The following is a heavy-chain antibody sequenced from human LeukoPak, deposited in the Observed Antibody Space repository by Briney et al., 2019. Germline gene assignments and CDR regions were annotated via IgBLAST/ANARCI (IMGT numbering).Heavy chain of an antibody. V-gene: IGHV4-4*02. Sequence: PSGTLSLTCAVSGGSIKSNNWWSWVRQPPGKGLEWIGEIYHSGSTNYNPSLESRVTVSVDKSKNQFSLDLSSVTAADTAVYYCARDRGAAAGYFDYWGQGTLVTVSS. J-gene: IGHJ4*02. D-gene: IGHD6-13*01. CDR1: GGSIKSNNW. CDR3: ARDRGAAAGYFDY. CDR2: IYHSGST.